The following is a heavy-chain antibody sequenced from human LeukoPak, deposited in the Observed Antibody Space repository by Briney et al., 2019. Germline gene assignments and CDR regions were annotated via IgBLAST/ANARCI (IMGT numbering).Heavy chain of an antibody. J-gene: IGHJ5*02. Sequence: GGSLRLSCAASGYSFSSYWMSWVRQAPGKGLEWVANIIQDGSEKYYVDSAKGRFTISRDNAKNSLYLQMNSLRAEDTAVYYCARLTEPGGGVAYYVFFDPWGQGTLVSVSS. CDR3: ARLTEPGGGVAYYVFFDP. D-gene: IGHD3-3*01. CDR2: IIQDGSEK. V-gene: IGHV3-7*03. CDR1: GYSFSSYW.